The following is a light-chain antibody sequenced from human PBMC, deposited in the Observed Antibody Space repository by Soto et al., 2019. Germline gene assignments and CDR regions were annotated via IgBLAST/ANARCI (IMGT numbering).Light chain of an antibody. Sequence: QSVLSQPGSVSGSPGQSITISCTGTSSDVGGYNYVSWYQQHPGKAPKVMIYDASNRPSGVSNRFSGSKSGNTASLTISGLQAEDEADYFCSSYTSSGTYVFGTGTKSPS. CDR1: SSDVGGYNY. CDR3: SSYTSSGTYV. V-gene: IGLV2-14*01. J-gene: IGLJ1*01. CDR2: DAS.